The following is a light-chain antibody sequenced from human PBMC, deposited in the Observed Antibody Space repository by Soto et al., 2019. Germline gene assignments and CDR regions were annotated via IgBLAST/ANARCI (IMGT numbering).Light chain of an antibody. V-gene: IGLV1-44*01. J-gene: IGLJ1*01. CDR1: SSNIGSNT. Sequence: QSVLTQPPSTSGTPGQRVTISCSGSSSNIGSNTVNWYQQLPGTAPKLLIYRNNQRPSGVPDRFSGSKSGTSASLAISGLQSEDEADYYCAAWDGSLKGYVVATGTKLTVL. CDR3: AAWDGSLKGYV. CDR2: RNN.